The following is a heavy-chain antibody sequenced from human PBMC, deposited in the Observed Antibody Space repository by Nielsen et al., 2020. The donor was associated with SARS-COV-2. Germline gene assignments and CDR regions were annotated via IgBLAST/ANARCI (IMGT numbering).Heavy chain of an antibody. J-gene: IGHJ6*03. V-gene: IGHV5-10-1*01. CDR2: IDPSDSYT. CDR3: ARYSSEYYYYYNMDV. D-gene: IGHD6-25*01. CDR1: GYSFTSHW. Sequence: GESLKISCEGSGYSFTSHWITWVRQMPGKGLEWMGRIDPSDSYTDYSPSFRGHVAMPVDKSISTAYLHWSSLKASDSAIYYCARYSSEYYYYYNMDVWGKGTTVTVS.